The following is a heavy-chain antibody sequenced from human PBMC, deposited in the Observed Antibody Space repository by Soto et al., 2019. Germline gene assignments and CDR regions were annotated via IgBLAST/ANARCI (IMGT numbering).Heavy chain of an antibody. D-gene: IGHD2-15*01. Sequence: SVKVSCKASGGTFSSYTISWVRQAPGQGLEWMGRIIPILGIANYAQKFQGRVTITADKSTSTAYMELSSLRSEDTAVYYCARDCSGGSCYSRAPFDYWGQGTLVTVSS. CDR1: GGTFSSYT. V-gene: IGHV1-69*04. J-gene: IGHJ4*02. CDR3: ARDCSGGSCYSRAPFDY. CDR2: IIPILGIA.